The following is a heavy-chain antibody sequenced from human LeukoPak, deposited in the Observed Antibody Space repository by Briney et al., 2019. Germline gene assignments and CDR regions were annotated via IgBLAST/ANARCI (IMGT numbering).Heavy chain of an antibody. Sequence: PGGSLRLPCAASGFTFSSYEMNWVRQAPGKGLEWISYISSSGSTVYYADSVKGRFTISRGNAKNSLFLQVNSLRAEDTAIYYCARDIYHGKRFDYWGQGTLVTVSS. CDR2: ISSSGSTV. D-gene: IGHD1-1*01. V-gene: IGHV3-48*03. CDR3: ARDIYHGKRFDY. J-gene: IGHJ4*02. CDR1: GFTFSSYE.